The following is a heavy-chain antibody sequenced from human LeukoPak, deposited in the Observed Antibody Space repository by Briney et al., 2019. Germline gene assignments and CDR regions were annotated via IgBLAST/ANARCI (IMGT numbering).Heavy chain of an antibody. CDR3: ARVDSSSWYGDY. V-gene: IGHV1-46*01. J-gene: IGHJ4*02. Sequence: ASVKVSCKTSGYTFTDYGITWVRQAPGQGLEWMGIINPSGGSTSYAQKFQGRVTMTRDTSTSTVYMELSSLRSEDTAVYYCARVDSSSWYGDYWGQGTLVTVSS. CDR2: INPSGGST. D-gene: IGHD6-13*01. CDR1: GYTFTDYG.